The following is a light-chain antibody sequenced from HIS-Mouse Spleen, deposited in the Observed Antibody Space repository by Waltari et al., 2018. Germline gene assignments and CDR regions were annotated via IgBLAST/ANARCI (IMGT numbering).Light chain of an antibody. Sequence: QSVLTQPPSVSGAPGQRVTISCTGSSSNIGAGYDVHWYQQLPGTAPKLLIYGTRNRPAGCPDRFSGSKSGTSASLAITGLQAEDEADYYCQSYDSSLSGWVFGGGTKLTVL. J-gene: IGLJ3*02. CDR2: GTR. CDR3: QSYDSSLSGWV. CDR1: SSNIGAGYD. V-gene: IGLV1-40*01.